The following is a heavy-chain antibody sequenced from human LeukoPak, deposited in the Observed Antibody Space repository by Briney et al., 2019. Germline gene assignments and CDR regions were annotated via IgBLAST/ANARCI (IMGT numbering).Heavy chain of an antibody. D-gene: IGHD3-10*01. V-gene: IGHV4-59*01. CDR3: AGSHWFGELS. J-gene: IGHJ4*02. Sequence: SETLSPTCTVSGGSISSYYWSWIRQPPGKGLEWIGYIYYSGSTNYNPSLKSRVTISVDTSKNQFSLKLSSVTAADTAVYYCAGSHWFGELSWGQGTLVTVSS. CDR2: IYYSGST. CDR1: GGSISSYY.